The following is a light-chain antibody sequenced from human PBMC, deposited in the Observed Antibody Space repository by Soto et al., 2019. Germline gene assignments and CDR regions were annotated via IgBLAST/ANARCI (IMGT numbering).Light chain of an antibody. J-gene: IGKJ2*01. CDR1: RSVNSRY. V-gene: IGKV3-20*01. CDR2: GPS. Sequence: EIVLTQSPGTLSLSPGERATLSCRASRSVNSRYLAWYQQKPGQPPRRLIYGPSSRATGIPDRFSGGGSGSDFSLTISRLEPEDFAVYYCQQYCYSPYTFGHGTKLEIK. CDR3: QQYCYSPYT.